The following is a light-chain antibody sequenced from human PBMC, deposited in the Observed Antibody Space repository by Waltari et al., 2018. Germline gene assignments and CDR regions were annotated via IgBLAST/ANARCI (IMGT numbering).Light chain of an antibody. CDR1: ETVLTW. V-gene: IGKV1-5*03. CDR2: KAS. CDR3: QQSYSTPRT. Sequence: DIQMTQSPSTLSASVGDSVTITCRASETVLTWLAWYQQKPGKAPKPLFYKASSLESGVPSRFSGSASGTEFTLTISSLQPEDFATYFCQQSYSTPRTFGQGTKVEIK. J-gene: IGKJ1*01.